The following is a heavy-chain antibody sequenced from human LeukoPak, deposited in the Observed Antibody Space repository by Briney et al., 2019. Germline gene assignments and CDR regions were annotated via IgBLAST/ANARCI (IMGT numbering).Heavy chain of an antibody. CDR3: AKERQGGNSYGDEAFYFDY. D-gene: IGHD4-23*01. CDR1: GFSFDTYA. Sequence: GGSLRLACTASGFSFDTYAMNWVRQVPGKGLEWVSGISGSGGNSYYADSVKGRFTISRDNSKNTLYLQMHSLRAEDTAIYYCAKERQGGNSYGDEAFYFDYWGQGTLVTVSS. J-gene: IGHJ4*02. V-gene: IGHV3-23*01. CDR2: ISGSGGNS.